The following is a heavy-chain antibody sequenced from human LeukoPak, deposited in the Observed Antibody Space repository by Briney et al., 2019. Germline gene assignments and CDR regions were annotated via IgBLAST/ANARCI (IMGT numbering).Heavy chain of an antibody. V-gene: IGHV1-46*01. D-gene: IGHD5-24*01. CDR3: ARGGKGNADGYNQALDY. Sequence: ASVKVSCKASGYTFTSYGISWERQAPGQGLEWMGIINPSGGSTTYAQKFQGRVTMTRDTSTSTVYMELSSLRSDDTAVYYCARGGKGNADGYNQALDYWGQGTLVTVSS. CDR1: GYTFTSYG. CDR2: INPSGGST. J-gene: IGHJ4*02.